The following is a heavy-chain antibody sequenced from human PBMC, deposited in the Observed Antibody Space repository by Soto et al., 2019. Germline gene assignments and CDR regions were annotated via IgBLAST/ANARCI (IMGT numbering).Heavy chain of an antibody. CDR2: VKGSAHGGTT. Sequence: EVQLVESGGGLVKPGESLRLSCAASGFTLSNAWMNWVRQAPGKGLEWVGRVKGSAHGGTTGYPASMKDRFTISRDDSQNTLYLQMHSLKTEDTAVYYCTTEWYIYGYHGIDSWGQGTLVTVSS. D-gene: IGHD5-18*01. V-gene: IGHV3-15*07. CDR1: GFTLSNAW. CDR3: TTEWYIYGYHGIDS. J-gene: IGHJ4*02.